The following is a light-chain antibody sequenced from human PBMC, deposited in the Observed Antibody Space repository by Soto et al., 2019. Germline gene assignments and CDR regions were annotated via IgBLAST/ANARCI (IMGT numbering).Light chain of an antibody. J-gene: IGLJ2*01. V-gene: IGLV1-47*01. Sequence: QSVLTQPPSASETPGQRVTISCSGSSSNIGNNFIYWYQHLPGTAPKLLIYRNDQRPSGVPDRFSGSQSCTSASLAISWLRSEDEADYYCSAWDDSLTGVIFGGGTTPTVL. CDR1: SSNIGNNF. CDR3: SAWDDSLTGVI. CDR2: RND.